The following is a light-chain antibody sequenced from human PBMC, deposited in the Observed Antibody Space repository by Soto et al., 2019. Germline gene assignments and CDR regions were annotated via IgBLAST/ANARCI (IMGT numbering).Light chain of an antibody. J-gene: IGLJ1*01. Sequence: QSALTQPASVSGSPGQSITISCTGTSSDLGGYNYVSWYQQHPGKAPKLMIFEVSNRPSGVSNRFSGSKSGNTASLTISGLQAEDEADYYCSSYTGSSLLYVFGTGTKVTVL. V-gene: IGLV2-14*01. CDR2: EVS. CDR3: SSYTGSSLLYV. CDR1: SSDLGGYNY.